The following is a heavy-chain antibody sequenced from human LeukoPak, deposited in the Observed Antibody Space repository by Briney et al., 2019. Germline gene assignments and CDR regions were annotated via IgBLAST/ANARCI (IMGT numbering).Heavy chain of an antibody. CDR1: GFTFGTCA. Sequence: PGGSLRLSCAASGFTFGTCAMSWVRQAPGKGLEWVSAISGSGGSTYYADSVKGRFTISRDNSKNTLYLQMNSLRAEDTAVYYCAKRPGPVATPFYFDYWGQGTLVTVSS. CDR3: AKRPGPVATPFYFDY. CDR2: ISGSGGST. V-gene: IGHV3-23*01. J-gene: IGHJ4*02.